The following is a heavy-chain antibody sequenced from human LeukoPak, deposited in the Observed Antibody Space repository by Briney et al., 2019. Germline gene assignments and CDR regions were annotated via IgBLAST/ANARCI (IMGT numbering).Heavy chain of an antibody. CDR1: GFTFSSYA. V-gene: IGHV3-23*01. CDR3: EKGPHYYDSSGYPPWFDP. Sequence: GGSLRLSCAASGFTFSSYAMSWVRQAPGKGLEWVSGISTSGGSTSYADSVKGRYTISRDNPRNTLYMEMNSLRAEDTAVYYCEKGPHYYDSSGYPPWFDPWGQGTLVTVSS. J-gene: IGHJ5*02. CDR2: ISTSGGST. D-gene: IGHD3-22*01.